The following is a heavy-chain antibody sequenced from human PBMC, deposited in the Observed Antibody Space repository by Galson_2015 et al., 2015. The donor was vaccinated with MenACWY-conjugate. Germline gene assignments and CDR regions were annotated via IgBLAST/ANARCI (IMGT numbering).Heavy chain of an antibody. CDR3: ARAIVGATTDWFDP. J-gene: IGHJ5*02. V-gene: IGHV3-23*01. Sequence: SLRLSCAASGFTFSSYAMSWVRQAPGKGLEWVSAISGSGGSTYYADSVKGRFTISRDNSKNSLYLQMNSLRDEDTAVYYCARAIVGATTDWFDPWGQGTLVTVSS. D-gene: IGHD1-26*01. CDR2: ISGSGGST. CDR1: GFTFSSYA.